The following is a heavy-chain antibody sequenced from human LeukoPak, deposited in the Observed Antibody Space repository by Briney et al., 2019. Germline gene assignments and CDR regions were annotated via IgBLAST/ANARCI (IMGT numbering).Heavy chain of an antibody. CDR1: GGSISSGDYY. Sequence: PSQTLSLTCTVSGGSISSGDYYWSWIRQPPGKGLEWIGYIYYSGSTNYNPSLKSRVTISVDTSKSQFSLKLSSVTAADTAVYYCAGTYDYVWGSYRYDYWGQGTLVTVSS. CDR3: AGTYDYVWGSYRYDY. V-gene: IGHV4-61*08. J-gene: IGHJ4*02. D-gene: IGHD3-16*02. CDR2: IYYSGST.